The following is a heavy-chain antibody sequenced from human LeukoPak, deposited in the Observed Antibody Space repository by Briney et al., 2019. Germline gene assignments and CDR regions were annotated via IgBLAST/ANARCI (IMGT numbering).Heavy chain of an antibody. CDR2: IYYSGST. D-gene: IGHD6-6*01. CDR1: GGSISSYY. Sequence: SETLSLTCTVSGGSISSYYWSWIRQPPGKGLEWIGYIYYSGSTNYNPSLKSRVTISVDTSKNQFSLKLSSVTAADTAVYYCARDAGSSSSLDYWGQGTLVTVSS. V-gene: IGHV4-59*01. CDR3: ARDAGSSSSLDY. J-gene: IGHJ4*02.